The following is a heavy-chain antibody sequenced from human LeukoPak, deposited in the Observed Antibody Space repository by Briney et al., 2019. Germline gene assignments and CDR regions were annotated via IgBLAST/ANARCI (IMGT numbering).Heavy chain of an antibody. V-gene: IGHV3-74*03. D-gene: IGHD4-23*01. J-gene: IGHJ1*01. CDR2: ISGDGSST. CDR3: ARDPDHGGKSTFQG. CDR1: GFSFSSHW. Sequence: PGGSLRLSCAASGFSFSSHWMHWVRQAPGKGLEWVSRISGDGSSTAYVDSVKGRFTISRDNAKNTLYLQMNSLRVEDTAVYSCARDPDHGGKSTFQGWGQGTLVTVSS.